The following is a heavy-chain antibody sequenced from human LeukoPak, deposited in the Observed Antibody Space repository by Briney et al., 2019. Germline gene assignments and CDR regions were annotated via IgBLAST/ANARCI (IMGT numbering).Heavy chain of an antibody. CDR1: GGSISGYY. D-gene: IGHD3-22*01. Sequence: SSETLSLTCTVSGGSISGYYWNWIRQPPGKGLEWIGYIYNSGTTNYNPSLKSRVTISVDTSKNQFSLKLSSVTAADTAVYYCARGDRSAYYPFDYWGQGTLVTVSS. V-gene: IGHV4-59*01. J-gene: IGHJ4*02. CDR2: IYNSGTT. CDR3: ARGDRSAYYPFDY.